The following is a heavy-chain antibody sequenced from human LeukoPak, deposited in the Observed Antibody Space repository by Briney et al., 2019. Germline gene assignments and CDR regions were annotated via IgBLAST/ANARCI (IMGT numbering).Heavy chain of an antibody. J-gene: IGHJ4*02. D-gene: IGHD3-22*01. Sequence: SETLSLTCTVSGGSISSYYWSWIRQPAGKGLEWIGRIYTSGGTNYNPPLQSRIPMSVNTSKNHFSLKLSSVTAADTAVYYWARSYYYDSSGYYPFDYWGQGTLVTVSS. CDR3: ARSYYYDSSGYYPFDY. CDR1: GGSISSYY. V-gene: IGHV4-4*07. CDR2: IYTSGGT.